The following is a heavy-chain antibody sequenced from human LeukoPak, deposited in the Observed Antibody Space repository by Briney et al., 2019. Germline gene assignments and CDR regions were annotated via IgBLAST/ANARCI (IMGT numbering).Heavy chain of an antibody. V-gene: IGHV3-23*01. CDR2: ISGSGGST. CDR3: AKDLEGIAAALVDY. Sequence: PGGSLGPSFAASGFTLRSYAMSWVRPAPGKGREWVSAISGSGGSTYYADSVKGRFTISRDNSKNTLYLQMNSLRAEDTAVYYCAKDLEGIAAALVDYWGQGTLVTVSS. J-gene: IGHJ4*02. D-gene: IGHD6-13*01. CDR1: GFTLRSYA.